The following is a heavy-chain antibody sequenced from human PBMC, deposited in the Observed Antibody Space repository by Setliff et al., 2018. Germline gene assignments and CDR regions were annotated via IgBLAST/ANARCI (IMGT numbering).Heavy chain of an antibody. J-gene: IGHJ5*02. V-gene: IGHV4-61*02. CDR3: ARDITREPYTGGFYHFDP. CDR1: GASITTGSYS. D-gene: IGHD3-16*01. CDR2: ISGSGSA. Sequence: SETLSLTCTVSGASITTGSYSWSWIRQSAGKGLEWVGRISGSGSATYNPSLKGRVSIFIDASNNQVSLDLSSVTAADSAVYYCARDITREPYTGGFYHFDPWGQGALVTSPQ.